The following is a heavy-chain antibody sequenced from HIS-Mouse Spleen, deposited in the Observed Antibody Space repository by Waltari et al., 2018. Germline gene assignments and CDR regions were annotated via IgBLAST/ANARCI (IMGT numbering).Heavy chain of an antibody. V-gene: IGHV1-2*02. J-gene: IGHJ4*02. Sequence: QVQLVQSGAEVKKPGASVKVSCKASGYTFTGYYMHWVRQAPGQGLEWMGWINPNSGGTNYAQKFQGRGTMTRDTSISTAYMELSRLRSDDTAVYYCARDRLKYSSSSYYFDYWGQGTLVTVSS. D-gene: IGHD6-13*01. CDR3: ARDRLKYSSSSYYFDY. CDR2: INPNSGGT. CDR1: GYTFTGYY.